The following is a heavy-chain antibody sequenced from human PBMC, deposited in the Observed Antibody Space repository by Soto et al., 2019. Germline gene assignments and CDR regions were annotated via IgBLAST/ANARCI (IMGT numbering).Heavy chain of an antibody. D-gene: IGHD2-21*02. Sequence: QVQLVQSGAEVKKPGASVKVSCKASGYTFTSYDINWVRQATGQGLEWMGWMNPNSGNTGYAQKFQGRATMTRNTSISTAYMELSSLRSEDTAVYYCARVNVVYCGGDCYSEAWGQGTLVTVSS. CDR1: GYTFTSYD. CDR3: ARVNVVYCGGDCYSEA. V-gene: IGHV1-8*01. CDR2: MNPNSGNT. J-gene: IGHJ4*02.